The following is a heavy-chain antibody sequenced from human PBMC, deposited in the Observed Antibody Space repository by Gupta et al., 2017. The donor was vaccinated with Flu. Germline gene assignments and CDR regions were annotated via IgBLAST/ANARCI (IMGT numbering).Heavy chain of an antibody. V-gene: IGHV3-23*01. D-gene: IGHD1-20*01. CDR1: GFTFGSYA. J-gene: IGHJ4*02. CDR3: VKDTARYFDY. CDR2: IYKTGDST. Sequence: EVQLLESGGGLVQPGGSLSLSCAASGFTFGSYAMSWVRQAPGKGLEWVSAIYKTGDSTYYADSVEGRFTISRDNSRNTLYLQMNSLRAEDTAIYYCVKDTARYFDYWGQGTLVTVSS.